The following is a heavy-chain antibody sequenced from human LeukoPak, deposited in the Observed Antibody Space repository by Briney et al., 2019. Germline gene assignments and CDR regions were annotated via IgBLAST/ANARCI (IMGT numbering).Heavy chain of an antibody. J-gene: IGHJ4*02. CDR1: GFTFSSYS. V-gene: IGHV3-21*01. D-gene: IGHD6-19*01. CDR2: ISSSSSYI. Sequence: GGSLRLSCAASGFTFSSYSMNWVRQAPGKGLEWVSSISSSSSYIYYADSVKGRFTISRDNAKNSLYLQMNSLRAEDTAVYYCARDAQEYSSGWHRQNRAPTNVDYWGQGTLVTVSS. CDR3: ARDAQEYSSGWHRQNRAPTNVDY.